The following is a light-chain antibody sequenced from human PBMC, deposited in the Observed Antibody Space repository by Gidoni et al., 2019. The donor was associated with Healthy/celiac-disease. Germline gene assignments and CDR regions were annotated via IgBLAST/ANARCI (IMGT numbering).Light chain of an antibody. Sequence: DIVMTQSPDSLAVSLGERATINCKSSQSVLYSSNNKNYLAWYQQKPGQPPKLLIYWASTRESGVPDRFSGSGSGTDFTLTISSLQAEDVAVYYCQQYYSTPGVTFGGGTKVELK. CDR2: WAS. J-gene: IGKJ4*01. CDR3: QQYYSTPGVT. V-gene: IGKV4-1*01. CDR1: QSVLYSSNNKNY.